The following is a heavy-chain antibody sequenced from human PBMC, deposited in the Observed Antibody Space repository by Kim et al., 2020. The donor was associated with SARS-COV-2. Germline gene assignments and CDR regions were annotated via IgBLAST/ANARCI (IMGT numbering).Heavy chain of an antibody. J-gene: IGHJ1*01. CDR1: GIPISHNY. D-gene: IGHD3-16*02. CDR2: IFTGDNT. CDR3: ARGNGFKELSFCF. Sequence: GSLRLSCAASGIPISHNYMTWVRQAPGRGLEVGAVIFTGDNTYYGESGKGRFTISRDITSNMVYLQMNDLGGEDTAMDFCARGNGFKELSFCFWGQGNL. V-gene: IGHV3-53*01.